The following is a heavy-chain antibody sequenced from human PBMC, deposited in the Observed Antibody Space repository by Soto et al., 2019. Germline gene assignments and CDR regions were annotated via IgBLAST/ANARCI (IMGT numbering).Heavy chain of an antibody. CDR3: ARERELELRGVPYYMDV. CDR2: IWYDGSNK. D-gene: IGHD1-7*01. Sequence: PGGSLRLSCAASGFTFSSYGMHLVRQAPGKGLEWVAVIWYDGSNKYYADSVKGRFTISRDNSKNTLYLQMNSLRAEDTAVYYCARERELELRGVPYYMDVWGKGTTVTVSS. CDR1: GFTFSSYG. V-gene: IGHV3-33*01. J-gene: IGHJ6*03.